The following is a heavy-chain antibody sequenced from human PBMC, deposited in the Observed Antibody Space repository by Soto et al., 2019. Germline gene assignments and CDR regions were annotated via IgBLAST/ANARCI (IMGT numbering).Heavy chain of an antibody. D-gene: IGHD2-21*01. J-gene: IGHJ4*02. CDR1: GFIFPNAW. V-gene: IGHV3-15*01. Sequence: GGSLRLSCEASGFIFPNAWMSWVRQGPGKGLEWVARIKSQTGGGATDYAAAVKGRFTISRDDSKNTVYLQMDSLKSDDTAVYYCVTDPIKLWPYDYWGQGTLVTVSS. CDR3: VTDPIKLWPYDY. CDR2: IKSQTGGGAT.